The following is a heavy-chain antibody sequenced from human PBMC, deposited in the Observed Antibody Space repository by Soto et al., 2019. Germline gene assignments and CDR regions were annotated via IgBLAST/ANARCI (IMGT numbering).Heavy chain of an antibody. D-gene: IGHD2-15*01. J-gene: IGHJ5*02. V-gene: IGHV4-59*01. Sequence: PETLSLTCTVSGGSISSYYWSWIRQPPGKGLEWIGYIYYSGSTNYNPSLKSRVTISVDTSKNQFSLKLSSVTAADTAVYYCARVGCSGGSCQFDPWGQGTLVTVS. CDR3: ARVGCSGGSCQFDP. CDR1: GGSISSYY. CDR2: IYYSGST.